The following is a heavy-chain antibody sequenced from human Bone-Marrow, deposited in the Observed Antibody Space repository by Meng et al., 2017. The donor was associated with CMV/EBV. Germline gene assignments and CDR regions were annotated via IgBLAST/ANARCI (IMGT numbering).Heavy chain of an antibody. D-gene: IGHD1-26*01. CDR1: GFTVSSNY. V-gene: IGHV3-66*02. CDR3: ARSRWEPRDAFYI. CDR2: IYSGGST. Sequence: GGSLRLSCAASGFTVSSNYMSWVRQAPGKGLEWVSVIYSGGSTYYADSVKGRFTISRDNSKNTLYLQMNSLRAEDTAVYYCARSRWEPRDAFYIWGQGTMVTVSS. J-gene: IGHJ3*02.